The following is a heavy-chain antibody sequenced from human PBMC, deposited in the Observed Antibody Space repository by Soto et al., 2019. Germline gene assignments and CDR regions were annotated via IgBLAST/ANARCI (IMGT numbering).Heavy chain of an antibody. V-gene: IGHV3-7*01. D-gene: IGHD3-16*01. Sequence: PGGSLRLSCADSGFTFSSYWMSWVRQAPGKGLEWVANIKQDGSEKYYVDSVKGRFTISRDNAKNSLYLQMNSLRAEDTAVYYCARKAAPSFGENWFDPWGQGTLVTVSS. CDR1: GFTFSSYW. J-gene: IGHJ5*02. CDR2: IKQDGSEK. CDR3: ARKAAPSFGENWFDP.